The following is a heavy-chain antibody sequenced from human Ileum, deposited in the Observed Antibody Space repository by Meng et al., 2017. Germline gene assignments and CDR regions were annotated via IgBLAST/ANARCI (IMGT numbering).Heavy chain of an antibody. CDR2: IYYSGST. V-gene: IGHV4-59*01. CDR3: ARQIPSATKGRFDY. D-gene: IGHD1-26*01. CDR1: GDSISGYY. J-gene: IGHJ4*01. Sequence: GSLRLSCTVSGDSISGYYWSWIRQSPGKGLEWIGYIYYSGSTNYNPSLKSRVTISVDTSKTQVSLKVSSVTTADTAVYYCARQIPSATKGRFDYWGHGALVTVSS.